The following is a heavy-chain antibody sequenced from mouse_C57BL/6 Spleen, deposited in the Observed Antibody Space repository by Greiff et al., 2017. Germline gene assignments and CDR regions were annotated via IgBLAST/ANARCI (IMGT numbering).Heavy chain of an antibody. D-gene: IGHD1-1*01. CDR2: IYPRDGST. CDR3: ARYRIVATEAMDY. Sequence: VQLQQSDAELVKPGASVKISCKASGYTFTDYTIHWMKQRPEQGLEWIGYIYPRDGSTKYNEKFKGKATLTADKSSSTAYMLRNSLTSEDSAVYFCARYRIVATEAMDYWGQGTSVTVSS. V-gene: IGHV1-78*01. J-gene: IGHJ4*01. CDR1: GYTFTDYT.